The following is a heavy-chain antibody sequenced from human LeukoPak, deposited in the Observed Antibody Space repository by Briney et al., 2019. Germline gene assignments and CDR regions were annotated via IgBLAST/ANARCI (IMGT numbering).Heavy chain of an antibody. CDR3: ASAREYCDTAECYAYFEN. CDR1: GVTVGTNS. J-gene: IGHJ1*01. Sequence: GGSLRLSCAASGVTVGTNSMRWARQSPGKGLQCVSVFYSGGITYYPDSVNGAFTISTDYSRNSLLLQMNCLRAEETAVYYCASAREYCDTAECYAYFENWGQGTLGTVSS. V-gene: IGHV3-53*01. D-gene: IGHD2/OR15-2a*01. CDR2: FYSGGIT.